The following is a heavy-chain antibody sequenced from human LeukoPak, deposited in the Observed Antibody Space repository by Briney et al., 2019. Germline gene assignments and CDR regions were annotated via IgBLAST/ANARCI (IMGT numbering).Heavy chain of an antibody. D-gene: IGHD2-15*01. Sequence: PGGSLRLSCAASGFTFSSYSMNWVRQAPGKGLEWVSSISSSSSYIYYADSVKGRFTISRDNSKNTLYLEMNSLRAGDTAVYYCAKGGYTTWFDPWGQGTLVTVSS. CDR3: AKGGYTTWFDP. V-gene: IGHV3-21*04. CDR1: GFTFSSYS. J-gene: IGHJ5*02. CDR2: ISSSSSYI.